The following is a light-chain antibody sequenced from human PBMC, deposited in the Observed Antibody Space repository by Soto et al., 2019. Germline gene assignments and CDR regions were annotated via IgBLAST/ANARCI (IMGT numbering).Light chain of an antibody. CDR1: QSVSNNY. Sequence: VLTQSPGTLSLSPGESATLSCRASQSVSNNYLAWYQQKPGQAPRLLIYAASNRATGIQDRFSGSGSGTEFTLTIRRLEPEDFAVYYCQQYGSSGTCGQGTKVDIK. J-gene: IGKJ1*01. V-gene: IGKV3-20*01. CDR2: AAS. CDR3: QQYGSSGT.